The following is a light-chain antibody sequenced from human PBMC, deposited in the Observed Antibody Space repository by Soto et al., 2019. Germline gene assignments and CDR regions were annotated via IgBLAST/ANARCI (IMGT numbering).Light chain of an antibody. CDR3: QKRSNWPPIT. Sequence: EIVLTQSPGTLSLSPGEGATLSCRASQSVSSYLAWYQQKPGQAPRLLIYDASNRATGIPDRFSGSGSGTDFTLTISSLEPEDFAVYYCQKRSNWPPITFGQGTRLEIK. CDR2: DAS. V-gene: IGKV3-11*01. CDR1: QSVSSY. J-gene: IGKJ5*01.